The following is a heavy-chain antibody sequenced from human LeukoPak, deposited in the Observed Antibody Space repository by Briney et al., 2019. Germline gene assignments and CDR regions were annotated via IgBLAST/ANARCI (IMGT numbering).Heavy chain of an antibody. CDR1: GGSFGGYY. CDR3: ARGLRYFDL. Sequence: SETLSLTCAVYGGSFGGYYWSWIRQPPGKGLEWIGEINHSGSTNYNPSLKSRVTISVDTSKNQFSLKLSSVTAADTAVYYCARGLRYFDLWGRGTLVTVSS. CDR2: INHSGST. V-gene: IGHV4-34*01. J-gene: IGHJ2*01.